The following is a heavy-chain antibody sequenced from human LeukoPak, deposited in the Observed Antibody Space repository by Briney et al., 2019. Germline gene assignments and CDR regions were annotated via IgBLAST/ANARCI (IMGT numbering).Heavy chain of an antibody. Sequence: SQTLSLTCTVSGGSISSGGYYWSWIRQHPGKGLEWIGYIYYSGSTYYDPSLKSRVTISVDTSKNQFSLKLSSVTAADTAVYYCARVYMRGWFDPWGQGTLVTVSS. CDR1: GGSISSGGYY. CDR2: IYYSGST. V-gene: IGHV4-31*03. J-gene: IGHJ5*02. CDR3: ARVYMRGWFDP. D-gene: IGHD3-10*01.